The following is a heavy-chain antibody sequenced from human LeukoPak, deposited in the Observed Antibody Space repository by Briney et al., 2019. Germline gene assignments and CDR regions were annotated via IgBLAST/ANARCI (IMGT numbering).Heavy chain of an antibody. Sequence: GASVTVSCKASGYTFTNYYIHWVRQAPGQGLEWVGLINPNGGNTGYAQRFQGRVTVTTDTSTSTVFMELNSLQSEDTAVYYCARERRAWGEDFWGQGTLVTVSS. CDR3: ARERRAWGEDF. CDR2: INPNGGNT. J-gene: IGHJ4*02. V-gene: IGHV1-46*01. D-gene: IGHD3-16*01. CDR1: GYTFTNYY.